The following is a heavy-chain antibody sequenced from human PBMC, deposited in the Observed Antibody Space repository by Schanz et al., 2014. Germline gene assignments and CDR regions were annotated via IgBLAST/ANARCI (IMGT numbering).Heavy chain of an antibody. CDR2: ILFKTDGGPET. D-gene: IGHD3-22*01. Sequence: EIHLVESGGGLVMPGGSLRXXCAASXXTFNGXXMTWVRXAPGKGLEWVARILFKTDGGPETDYAAPVKGRFTISRHDLENMLFLQMXXXXXXDTAVYYCTTYDAGYXXYWGQGTXXXVSS. J-gene: IGHJ4*02. CDR1: XXTFNGXX. V-gene: IGHV3-15*01. CDR3: TTYDAGYXXY.